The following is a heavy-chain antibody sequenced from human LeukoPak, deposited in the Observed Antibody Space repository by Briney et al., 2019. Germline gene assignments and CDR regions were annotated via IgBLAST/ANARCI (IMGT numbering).Heavy chain of an antibody. V-gene: IGHV4-34*01. J-gene: IGHJ1*01. CDR1: GGSFSGYY. CDR3: ARDSYYDSSGYYSGYFQH. CDR2: INHSGST. D-gene: IGHD3-22*01. Sequence: PSETLSLTCAVYGGSFSGYYWSWIRQPPGKGLEWIGEINHSGSTNYNPSLKSRVTISVDKSKNQFSLKLSSVTAADTAVYYCARDSYYDSSGYYSGYFQHWGQGTLVTVSS.